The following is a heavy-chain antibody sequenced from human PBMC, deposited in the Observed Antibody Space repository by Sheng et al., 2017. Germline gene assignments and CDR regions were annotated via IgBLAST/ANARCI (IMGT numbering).Heavy chain of an antibody. CDR2: INNDGSST. Sequence: EVQLVESGGGLVQPGGSLKLSCAASGFTFSTYWMYWVRQAPGKGLVWVSRINNDGSSTYYADSVKGRFTISRDNAKNALYLQMNSLRAEDTAVYYCVRDGAFVGASGDVWDQGP. V-gene: IGHV3-74*01. CDR1: GFTFSTYW. D-gene: IGHD1-26*01. CDR3: VRDGAFVGASGDV. J-gene: IGHJ6*02.